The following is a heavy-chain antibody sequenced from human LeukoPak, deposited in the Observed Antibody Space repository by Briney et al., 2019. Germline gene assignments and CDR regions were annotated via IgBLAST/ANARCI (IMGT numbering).Heavy chain of an antibody. CDR3: AGRRSIYDSSGYGDAFDI. V-gene: IGHV4-59*08. Sequence: SETLSLTCTVSGVSISSYYWSWVRQPPGKGLEWIGYIYNSGSTNYSPTLKSRVIKSVDTSNNQYSLKLISVTATGTAVYDWAGRRSIYDSSGYGDAFDIWGQGTMVTVSS. CDR1: GVSISSYY. CDR2: IYNSGST. D-gene: IGHD3-22*01. J-gene: IGHJ3*02.